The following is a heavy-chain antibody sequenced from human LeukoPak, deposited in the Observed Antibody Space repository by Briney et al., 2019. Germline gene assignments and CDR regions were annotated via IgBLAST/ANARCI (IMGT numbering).Heavy chain of an antibody. Sequence: SETLSLTCAVSGGSISSGGYSWSWIRQPPGKGLEWIGYIYYSGSTYYNPSLKSRVTISVDTSKNQFSLKLSSVTAADTAVYYCARDRGAVAGNVDVWGKGTTVTISS. J-gene: IGHJ6*04. CDR2: IYYSGST. D-gene: IGHD6-19*01. CDR1: GGSISSGGYS. CDR3: ARDRGAVAGNVDV. V-gene: IGHV4-30-4*07.